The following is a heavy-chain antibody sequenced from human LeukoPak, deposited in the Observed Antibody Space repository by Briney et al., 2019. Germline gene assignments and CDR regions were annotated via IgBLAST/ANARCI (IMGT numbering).Heavy chain of an antibody. CDR2: INPNSGGT. D-gene: IGHD3-3*01. Sequence: GASVKVSCKASGYTVTDYYIHWVRQAPGQGLQWMGWINPNSGGTNYAQKFQGRVTMTRDTSISTVYMELISLTSDDTAVYYCASRSPDIWGGNAHGFDPWGQGTLVSVSS. V-gene: IGHV1-2*02. J-gene: IGHJ5*02. CDR3: ASRSPDIWGGNAHGFDP. CDR1: GYTVTDYY.